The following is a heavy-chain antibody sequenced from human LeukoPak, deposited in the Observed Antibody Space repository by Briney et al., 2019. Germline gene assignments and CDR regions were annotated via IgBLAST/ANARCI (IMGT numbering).Heavy chain of an antibody. CDR3: ARNTMVRGVITGGYFDY. V-gene: IGHV1-69*01. D-gene: IGHD3-10*01. Sequence: GSSVKVSCKASGGTFSSYAISWVRQAPGQGVEWMGGIIPIFGTANYAQKFQGRVTITADESTSTAYMELSSLRSEDTAVYYCARNTMVRGVITGGYFDYWGQRTLVTVSS. CDR2: IIPIFGTA. J-gene: IGHJ4*02. CDR1: GGTFSSYA.